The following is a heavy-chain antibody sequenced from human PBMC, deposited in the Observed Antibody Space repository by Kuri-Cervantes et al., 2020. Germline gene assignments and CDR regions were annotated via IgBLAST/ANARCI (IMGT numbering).Heavy chain of an antibody. CDR1: GNTFTSYA. J-gene: IGHJ5*02. D-gene: IGHD1-1*01. V-gene: IGHV1-3*01. CDR3: ARGTTGILGRFDP. CDR2: INVGNGNT. Sequence: ASVKVSCKASGNTFTSYAMHWVRQAPGQRLEWMAWINVGNGNTRYSQKFQGRITITRDTSASTAYMELSSLRSEDTAVYYCARGTTGILGRFDPWGQGTLVTVSS.